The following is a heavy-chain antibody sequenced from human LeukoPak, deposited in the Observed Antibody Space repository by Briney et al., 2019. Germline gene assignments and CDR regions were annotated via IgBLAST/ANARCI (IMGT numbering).Heavy chain of an antibody. Sequence: ASVKVSCKASGYTFTSYAMNWVRQAPGQGLEWMGWINTNTGNPTYAQGFTGRFVFSLDTSVSTAYLQISSLKAEDTAVYYCARACSSTSCYLLGCYYYGMDVWGQGTTVTVSS. CDR1: GYTFTSYA. V-gene: IGHV7-4-1*02. J-gene: IGHJ6*02. CDR3: ARACSSTSCYLLGCYYYGMDV. D-gene: IGHD2-2*01. CDR2: INTNTGNP.